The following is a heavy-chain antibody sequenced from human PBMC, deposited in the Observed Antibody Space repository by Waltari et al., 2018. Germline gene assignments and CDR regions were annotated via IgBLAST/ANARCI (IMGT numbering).Heavy chain of an antibody. CDR1: GFTLGRFG. Sequence: QVQLVESGGGVVQPGRSLRPSWAASGFTLGRFGMHWVRQAPGKVLGWVAVIWHDGSNEYYVDSVKGRFTISRDNSKNTLYLQMNSLRAEDSAVYYCASQSTTLFDYWGQGTLVTVSS. D-gene: IGHD2-15*01. CDR2: IWHDGSNE. V-gene: IGHV3-33*01. J-gene: IGHJ4*02. CDR3: ASQSTTLFDY.